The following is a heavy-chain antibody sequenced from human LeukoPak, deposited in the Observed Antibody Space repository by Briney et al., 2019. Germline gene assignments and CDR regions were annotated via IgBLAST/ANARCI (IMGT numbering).Heavy chain of an antibody. CDR2: FDPEDGET. D-gene: IGHD3-3*01. CDR1: GYTLTELS. CDR3: ATLLRFLEWLGFDP. Sequence: ASVKVSCKVSGYTLTELSMHWVRQAPGKGPEWMGGFDPEDGETIYAQKFQGRVTMTEDTSTDTAYMELSSLRSEATAVYYCATLLRFLEWLGFDPWGKGTLVTVS. J-gene: IGHJ5*02. V-gene: IGHV1-24*01.